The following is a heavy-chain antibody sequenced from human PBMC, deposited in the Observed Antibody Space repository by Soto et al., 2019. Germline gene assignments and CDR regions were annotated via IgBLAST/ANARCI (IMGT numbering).Heavy chain of an antibody. CDR1: GFTFSSYA. CDR2: ISGSGGST. J-gene: IGHJ4*02. D-gene: IGHD4-4*01. V-gene: IGHV3-23*01. Sequence: EVQLLESGGGLVQPGGSLRLSCAASGFTFSSYAMSWVRQAPGKGLEWVSAISGSGGSTYYGDSVKGRFTISRDNSKNTLYLQMNSLRAEDTAVYYCAKDIHSSDYFDYWGQGTLVTVSS. CDR3: AKDIHSSDYFDY.